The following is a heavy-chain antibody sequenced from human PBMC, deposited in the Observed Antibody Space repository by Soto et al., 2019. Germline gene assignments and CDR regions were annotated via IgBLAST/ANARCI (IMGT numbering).Heavy chain of an antibody. V-gene: IGHV3-30*03. J-gene: IGHJ4*02. CDR3: GRDSGTFHIDY. Sequence: GSLRLSCAGSGFTFRNYGMHWVRQVPGKGLEWVALISYDGTNKYYADSVKGRFTISRDNAKKSLYLQMNSLRAEDTAVYYCGRDSGTFHIDYWGQGT. D-gene: IGHD1-26*01. CDR1: GFTFRNYG. CDR2: ISYDGTNK.